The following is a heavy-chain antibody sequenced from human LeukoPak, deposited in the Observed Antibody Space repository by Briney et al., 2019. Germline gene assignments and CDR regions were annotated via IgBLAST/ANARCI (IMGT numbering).Heavy chain of an antibody. Sequence: PGGSLRLSCAASGFTFDDYGMSWVRQAPGKGLEWVSGINWNGGSTGYADSVKGRFTISRDNAKNSLYLQMNSLRADDTAVYYCARDQRAVRGQYFDYWGQGTLVTVSS. CDR3: ARDQRAVRGQYFDY. J-gene: IGHJ4*02. V-gene: IGHV3-20*04. D-gene: IGHD3-10*01. CDR1: GFTFDDYG. CDR2: INWNGGST.